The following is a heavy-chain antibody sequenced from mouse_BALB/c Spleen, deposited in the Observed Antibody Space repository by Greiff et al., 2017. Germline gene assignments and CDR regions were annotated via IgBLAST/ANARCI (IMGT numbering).Heavy chain of an antibody. CDR3: ARYYGSRPLCWYFDV. CDR2: ISYSGST. CDR1: GDSITSGY. D-gene: IGHD1-1*01. J-gene: IGHJ1*01. Sequence: EVKLQESGPSLVKPSQTLSLTCSVTGDSITSGYWNWIRKFPGNKLEYMGYISYSGSTYYNPSLKSRISITRDTSKNQYYLQLNSVTTEDTATYYCARYYGSRPLCWYFDVWGAGTTVTVSS. V-gene: IGHV3-8*02.